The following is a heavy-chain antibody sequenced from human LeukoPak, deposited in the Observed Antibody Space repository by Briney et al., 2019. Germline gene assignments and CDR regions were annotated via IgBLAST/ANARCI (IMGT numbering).Heavy chain of an antibody. V-gene: IGHV4-34*01. D-gene: IGHD1-26*01. Sequence: SETLSLTCAVYGGSFSGYYWSWIRQPPGKGLEWIGEINHSGSTNYNPSLKSRVTISVDTSKNQFSLKLSSVSAADTAVYYCARALRGYSGSYYEFGYWGQGTLVTVSS. CDR2: INHSGST. CDR3: ARALRGYSGSYYEFGY. J-gene: IGHJ4*02. CDR1: GGSFSGYY.